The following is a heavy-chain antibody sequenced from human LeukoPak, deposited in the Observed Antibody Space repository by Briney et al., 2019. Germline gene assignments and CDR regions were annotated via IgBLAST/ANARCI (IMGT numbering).Heavy chain of an antibody. D-gene: IGHD3-10*02. CDR1: GFTFSSYA. CDR2: IYSGGST. J-gene: IGHJ6*03. CDR3: ARDMTVRGMDV. Sequence: GGSLRLSCAASGFTFSSYAMSWVRQAPGKGLEWVSVIYSGGSTYYADSVKGRFTISRDNSKNTLYLQMNSLRAEDTAVYYCARDMTVRGMDVWGKGTTVTVSS. V-gene: IGHV3-66*02.